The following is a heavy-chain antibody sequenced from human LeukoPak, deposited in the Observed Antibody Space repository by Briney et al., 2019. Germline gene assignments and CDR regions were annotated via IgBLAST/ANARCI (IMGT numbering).Heavy chain of an antibody. D-gene: IGHD6-19*01. V-gene: IGHV3-30*02. CDR3: AKGPSLAGMRLCDY. J-gene: IGHJ4*02. Sequence: GGSLRLSCAASGFTFSGSAMHWVRQAPGKGLEWVAFIRYDGSNKYYADSVKGRFTISRDNSKNTLYLQMNSLRAEDTAVYYCAKGPSLAGMRLCDYWGQGTLVTVSS. CDR2: IRYDGSNK. CDR1: GFTFSGSA.